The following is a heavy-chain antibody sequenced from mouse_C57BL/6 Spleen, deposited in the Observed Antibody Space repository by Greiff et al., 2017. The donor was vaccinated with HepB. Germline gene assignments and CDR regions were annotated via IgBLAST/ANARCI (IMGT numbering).Heavy chain of an antibody. CDR1: GYTFTSYW. J-gene: IGHJ4*01. CDR3: ARAVVAKGYAMDY. Sequence: QVQLQQPGAELVKPGASVKLSCKASGYTFTSYWMHWVKQRPGQGLEWIGMIHPNSGSTNYNEKFKSKATLTVDKSSSTAYMQLSSLTSEDSAVYYCARAVVAKGYAMDYWGQGTSVTVSS. D-gene: IGHD1-1*01. CDR2: IHPNSGST. V-gene: IGHV1-64*01.